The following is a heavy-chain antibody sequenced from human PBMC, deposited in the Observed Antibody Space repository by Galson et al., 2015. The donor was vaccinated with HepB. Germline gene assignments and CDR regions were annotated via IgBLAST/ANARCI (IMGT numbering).Heavy chain of an antibody. J-gene: IGHJ2*01. Sequence: SVKVSCKASGYTFTGYYIHWVRQAPGQGLEWMGWINPNSGGTKYAQNFQGRITMTRDTSISTAYMELSRLRSDDTAVYYCARDPAWSGYYGYFDPWGRGTLVTVSS. CDR1: GYTFTGYY. CDR3: ARDPAWSGYYGYFDP. V-gene: IGHV1-2*02. CDR2: INPNSGGT. D-gene: IGHD3-3*01.